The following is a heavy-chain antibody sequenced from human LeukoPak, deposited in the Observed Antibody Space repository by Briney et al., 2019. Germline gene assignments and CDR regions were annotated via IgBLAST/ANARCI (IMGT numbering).Heavy chain of an antibody. J-gene: IGHJ3*02. CDR1: GFTFDDYA. V-gene: IGHV3-9*01. CDR3: AREFLSPMATISIDAFDI. CDR2: ISWNGGSV. Sequence: GGSLRLSCAASGFTFDDYAMYWVRHAPGKGLEWVSGISWNGGSVGYADSVKGRFTISRDNAKNSLYLQMNSLRAEDTAVYYCAREFLSPMATISIDAFDIWGQGTMVTVSS. D-gene: IGHD5-24*01.